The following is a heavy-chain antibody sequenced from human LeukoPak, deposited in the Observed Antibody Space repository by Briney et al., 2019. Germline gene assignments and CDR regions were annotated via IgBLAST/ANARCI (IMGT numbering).Heavy chain of an antibody. V-gene: IGHV4-4*07. CDR1: GGSISSYY. J-gene: IGHJ4*02. D-gene: IGHD2-15*01. Sequence: SETLSLTCTVSGGSISSYYWSWIRQPAGKGLEWIGRIYTSGSTNYDPSLKSRVTMSVDTSKNQFSLKLSSVTAADTAVYYCGDRGTSLFTPYWGQGTLVTVSS. CDR2: IYTSGST. CDR3: GDRGTSLFTPY.